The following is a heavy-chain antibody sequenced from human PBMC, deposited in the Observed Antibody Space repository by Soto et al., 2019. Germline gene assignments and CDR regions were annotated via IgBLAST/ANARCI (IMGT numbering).Heavy chain of an antibody. CDR1: GFQFNAYG. J-gene: IGHJ3*02. D-gene: IGHD1-1*01. CDR2: ISFDGSNQ. CDR3: VKAGTMAGTGTTPRSFDI. Sequence: GGSLRLSCEASGFQFNAYGMHWVRQAPGNGLEWVAVISFDGSNQYYEESVKGRFTISRDNSKNTLYLQMDSLRAEDTAVYFCVKAGTMAGTGTTPRSFDIWGRGTMVTVSS. V-gene: IGHV3-30*18.